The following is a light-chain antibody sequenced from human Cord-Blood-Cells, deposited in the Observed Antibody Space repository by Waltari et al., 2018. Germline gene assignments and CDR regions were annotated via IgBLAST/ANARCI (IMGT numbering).Light chain of an antibody. Sequence: DRVTITCRASQSISSYLTWYQQKPGKAPKLLVYAASSLQSGVPSRFSGSGSGTDFTLTISSLQPEDFATYYCQQSYSTLTFGPGTKVDIK. V-gene: IGKV1-39*01. CDR2: AAS. CDR3: QQSYSTLT. J-gene: IGKJ3*01. CDR1: QSISSY.